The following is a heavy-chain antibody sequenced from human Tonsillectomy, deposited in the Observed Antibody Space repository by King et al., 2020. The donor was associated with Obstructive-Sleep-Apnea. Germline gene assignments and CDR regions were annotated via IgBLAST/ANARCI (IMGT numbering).Heavy chain of an antibody. CDR3: ARDSRYDY. Sequence: VQLVESGGGLVQPGGSLRLSCAASGFTFSSYAMHWVRQAPGKGLEYVSAISTNGNNTYYANSVRGRFTISRDNSKNTLYLQMGSLRAEDTAVYYCARDSRYDYWGQGTLVTVSS. CDR2: ISTNGNNT. J-gene: IGHJ4*02. CDR1: GFTFSSYA. V-gene: IGHV3-64*01.